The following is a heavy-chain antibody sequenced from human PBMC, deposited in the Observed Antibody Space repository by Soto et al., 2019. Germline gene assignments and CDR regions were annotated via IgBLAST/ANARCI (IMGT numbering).Heavy chain of an antibody. CDR3: ARITMVRGVISYYYYGMDV. D-gene: IGHD3-10*01. CDR2: IIPIFGTA. J-gene: IGHJ6*02. CDR1: GDTFSSYA. V-gene: IGHV1-69*13. Sequence: SVKVSCKASGDTFSSYAISWVRQAPGQGLEWMGGIIPIFGTANYAQKFQGRVTITADESTSTAYMELSSLRSEDTAVYYCARITMVRGVISYYYYGMDVWGQGTTVTVSS.